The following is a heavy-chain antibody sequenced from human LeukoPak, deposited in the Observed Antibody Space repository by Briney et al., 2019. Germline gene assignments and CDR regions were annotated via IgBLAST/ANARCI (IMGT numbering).Heavy chain of an antibody. CDR3: ARWDYGTYYFDF. Sequence: GESLKISCKGSGYSFTTYWIGWLRQMPGKGLECVGIIYPGDSDTRYSPSFQGQVTISADKSINTAYLQWSSLKASDTAMYYCARWDYGTYYFDFWGQGALVTVSS. J-gene: IGHJ4*02. CDR2: IYPGDSDT. CDR1: GYSFTTYW. D-gene: IGHD4-17*01. V-gene: IGHV5-51*01.